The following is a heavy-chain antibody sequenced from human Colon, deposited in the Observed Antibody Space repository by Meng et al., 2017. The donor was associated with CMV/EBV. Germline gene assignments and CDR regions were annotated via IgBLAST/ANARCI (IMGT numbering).Heavy chain of an antibody. CDR2: ISAYNGNT. J-gene: IGHJ3*02. D-gene: IGHD1-26*01. V-gene: IGHV1-18*01. Sequence: SVKVSCKASGYTFTSYGISWVRQAPGQGLEWMGWISAYNGNTNYAQKLQGRVTMTTDTSTSTAYMELRSLRSDDTAVYYCASHDPYSASGGAFHIWGQGTLVTVSS. CDR3: ASHDPYSASGGAFHI. CDR1: GYTFTSYG.